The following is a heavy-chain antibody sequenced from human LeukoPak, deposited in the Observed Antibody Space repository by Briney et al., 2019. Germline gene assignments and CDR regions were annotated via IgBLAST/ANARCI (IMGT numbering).Heavy chain of an antibody. CDR2: IYYSGST. CDR3: ARVSGYYSGR. Sequence: SETLSLTCTVSGGSISSSSYHWGWIRQPPGKGLEWIGSIYYSGSTYYNPSLKSRVTISVDRSKNQFSLKLSSVTAADTAVYYCARVSGYYSGRWGQGTLVTVSS. CDR1: GGSISSSSYH. D-gene: IGHD5-12*01. J-gene: IGHJ4*02. V-gene: IGHV4-39*07.